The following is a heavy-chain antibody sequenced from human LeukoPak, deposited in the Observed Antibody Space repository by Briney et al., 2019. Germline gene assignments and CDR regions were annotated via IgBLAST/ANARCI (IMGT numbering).Heavy chain of an antibody. J-gene: IGHJ4*02. Sequence: ASGKVSCKASGYTFTSYGISWVRQAPGQGLEWMGWISAYNGNTNYAQKLQGRVTMTTDTSTSTAYMELRSLRSDDTAVYYCARVGDIVVVPAAMPDYWGQGTLVTVSS. V-gene: IGHV1-18*04. CDR2: ISAYNGNT. D-gene: IGHD2-2*01. CDR3: ARVGDIVVVPAAMPDY. CDR1: GYTFTSYG.